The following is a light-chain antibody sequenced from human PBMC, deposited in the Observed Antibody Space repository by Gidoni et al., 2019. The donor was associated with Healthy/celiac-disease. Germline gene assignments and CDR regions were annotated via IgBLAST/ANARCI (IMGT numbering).Light chain of an antibody. V-gene: IGKV3-11*01. J-gene: IGKJ5*01. CDR3: QQRSNWLIT. CDR2: DAS. CDR1: QRVSSY. Sequence: EIVLTQSPATLYLSPGERAPLSCRARQRVSSYLDWYQQKPGQAPRLLIYDASNRATGIPARFSGSGSGTDFTLTISSLEPEDFAVYYCQQRSNWLITFGQGTRLEIK.